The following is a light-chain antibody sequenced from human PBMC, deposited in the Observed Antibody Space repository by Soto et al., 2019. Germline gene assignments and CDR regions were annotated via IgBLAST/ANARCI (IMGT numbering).Light chain of an antibody. J-gene: IGKJ1*01. CDR3: QQYDSSPRT. CDR2: GAS. V-gene: IGKV3-20*01. Sequence: EILLTQSPGTLSLSPGERVTLSCRARQSVSTRSLAWYQQNTGQAPRLLISGASSRAADIPDRFSGSGSGTDCTLTINRLEPEDFSVYYCQQYDSSPRTFGQGTKVDIK. CDR1: QSVSTRS.